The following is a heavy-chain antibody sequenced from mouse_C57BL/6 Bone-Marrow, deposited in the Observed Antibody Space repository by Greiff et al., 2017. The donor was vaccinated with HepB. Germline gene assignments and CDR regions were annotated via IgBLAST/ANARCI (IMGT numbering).Heavy chain of an antibody. CDR1: GFTFSDYY. D-gene: IGHD1-1*01. Sequence: EVHLVESGGGLVQPGGSLKLSCAASGFTFSDYYMYWVRQTPEKRLEWVAYISNGGGSTYYPDTVKGRFTISRDNAKNTLYLQMSRLKSEDTAMYYCARRGSYYDDAMDYWGQGTSVTVSS. J-gene: IGHJ4*01. V-gene: IGHV5-12*01. CDR3: ARRGSYYDDAMDY. CDR2: ISNGGGST.